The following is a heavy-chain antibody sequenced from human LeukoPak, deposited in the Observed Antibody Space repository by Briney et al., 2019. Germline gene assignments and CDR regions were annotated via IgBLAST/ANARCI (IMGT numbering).Heavy chain of an antibody. V-gene: IGHV3-21*01. CDR3: ARDQLELSLKGCYFDY. CDR1: GFTFSSYS. D-gene: IGHD1-7*01. J-gene: IGHJ4*02. Sequence: GGSLRLSCAASGFTFSSYSMNWVRQAPGKGLEWVSFISSSSVYIYYTDSVKGRFTISRDNAKNSLYLQMNSLRAEDTAVYYCARDQLELSLKGCYFDYWGQGTLVTVSS. CDR2: ISSSSVYI.